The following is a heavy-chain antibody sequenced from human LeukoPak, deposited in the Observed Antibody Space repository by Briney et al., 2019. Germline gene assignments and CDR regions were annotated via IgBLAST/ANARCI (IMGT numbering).Heavy chain of an antibody. V-gene: IGHV4-59*01. Sequence: SETLSLTCTVSGGSISSYYWNWIRQPPGKGLEWIGYIYYTGNTNYNPSLKSRVTISVDTSKNQSSLKLTSVTAADTAVYHCGRYRSAGTEGIGIDYWGQGILVTVSS. D-gene: IGHD1-7*01. J-gene: IGHJ4*02. CDR2: IYYTGNT. CDR1: GGSISSYY. CDR3: GRYRSAGTEGIGIDY.